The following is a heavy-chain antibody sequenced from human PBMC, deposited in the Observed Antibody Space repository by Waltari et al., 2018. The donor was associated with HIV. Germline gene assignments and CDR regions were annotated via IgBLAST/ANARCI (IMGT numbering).Heavy chain of an antibody. D-gene: IGHD5-18*01. CDR1: GFTFSSYS. J-gene: IGHJ6*02. Sequence: EVQLVESGGGLVKPGGSLRLSCAASGFTFSSYSMNWVRQASGKGLEWVSSIISSSSYIYYADSVKGRFTSSRDNAKNSLYLQMNSLRAEDTAVYYCERSVYSYGYLTYYYGMDVWGQGTTVTVAS. V-gene: IGHV3-21*01. CDR2: IISSSSYI. CDR3: ERSVYSYGYLTYYYGMDV.